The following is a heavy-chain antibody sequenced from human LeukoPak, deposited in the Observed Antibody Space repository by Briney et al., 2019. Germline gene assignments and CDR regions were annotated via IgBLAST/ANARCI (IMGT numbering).Heavy chain of an antibody. J-gene: IGHJ6*02. D-gene: IGHD2-15*01. CDR2: ITQDESEK. Sequence: GGSLRLSCAASGFTFSSYWMSWVRQAPGKGLEWVANITQDESEKFYVDSVKGRFTISRDNAKNSLYLQMNSLRAEDTAVYYCARDCSGGNCYSGYYGMDVWGQGTTVTVSS. CDR3: ARDCSGGNCYSGYYGMDV. CDR1: GFTFSSYW. V-gene: IGHV3-7*01.